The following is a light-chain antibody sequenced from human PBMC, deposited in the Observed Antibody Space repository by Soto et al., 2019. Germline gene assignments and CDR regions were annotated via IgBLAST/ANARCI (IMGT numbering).Light chain of an antibody. V-gene: IGKV1-39*01. CDR3: QQSYSSPPT. CDR2: AAS. J-gene: IGKJ1*01. CDR1: QSISNH. Sequence: EIVITQSPSSLSATEEDRVIITCRASQSISNHLNWYQQKPGKAPKLLIFAASSLQSGVPSRFSGSRSGPDFTLTISSLQPEDFATYYCQQSYSSPPTFGQGTKVDIK.